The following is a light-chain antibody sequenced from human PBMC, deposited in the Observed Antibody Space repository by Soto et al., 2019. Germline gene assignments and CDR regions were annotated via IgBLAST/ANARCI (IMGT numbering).Light chain of an antibody. CDR2: DAS. Sequence: VVLTHTPASLSLSPEKRATLSCRASQSVSSYLAWYQQKPGQAPRLLIYDASNRATGIPARFSGSGSGTDFTLTISSLEPEDFAVYYCRQRSNWPLITFGQGTLLEIK. V-gene: IGKV3-11*01. J-gene: IGKJ5*01. CDR1: QSVSSY. CDR3: RQRSNWPLIT.